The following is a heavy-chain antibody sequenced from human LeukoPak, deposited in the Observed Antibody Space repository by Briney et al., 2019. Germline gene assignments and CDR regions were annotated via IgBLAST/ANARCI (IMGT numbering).Heavy chain of an antibody. CDR1: GGSISSGGYY. V-gene: IGHV4-31*03. CDR3: AREGYYGSGSYFP. Sequence: SETLSLTCTVSGGSISSGGYYWSWIRQHPGKGLEWIGYIYYSGSTYYNPSLKSRLIISIDASKNQFSLRLSSVTAADTAVYYCAREGYYGSGSYFPWGQGTLVTVSS. D-gene: IGHD3-10*01. CDR2: IYYSGST. J-gene: IGHJ5*02.